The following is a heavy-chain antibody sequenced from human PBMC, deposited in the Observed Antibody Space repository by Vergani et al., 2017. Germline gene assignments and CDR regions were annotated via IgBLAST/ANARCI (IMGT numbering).Heavy chain of an antibody. CDR2: IDHTGRP. V-gene: IGHV4-34*01. CDR3: ARVNTETNGHRYYYYYMDV. J-gene: IGHJ6*03. Sequence: QVQLQQWGGGLLKPSETLSLTCVVTGGSFTSYHWTWIRQSPGEGLEWVGDIDHTGRPDDNPSLKRRLTMSVDKSRNQFSRALNSVSATDTSIYFCARVNTETNGHRYYYYYMDVWGQGTAVTVS. D-gene: IGHD4-11*01. CDR1: GGSFTSYH.